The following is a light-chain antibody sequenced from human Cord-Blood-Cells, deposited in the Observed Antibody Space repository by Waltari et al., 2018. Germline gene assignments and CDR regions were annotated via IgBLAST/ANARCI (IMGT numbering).Light chain of an antibody. Sequence: QSVLTQPPSASGTPGQRVTISCSGSSSNIGSNTVNWYQQLPGTAPKLLIYSNKQRPSGVPDRFSGSKSGTSASLAISGLQSEDEAEYYCAAWDDSLNGRYVFGTGTKVTVL. CDR2: SNK. V-gene: IGLV1-44*01. CDR3: AAWDDSLNGRYV. J-gene: IGLJ1*01. CDR1: SSNIGSNT.